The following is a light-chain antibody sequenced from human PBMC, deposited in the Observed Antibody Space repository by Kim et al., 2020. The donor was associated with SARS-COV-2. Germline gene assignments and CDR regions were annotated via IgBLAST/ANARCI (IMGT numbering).Light chain of an antibody. V-gene: IGLV3-19*01. J-gene: IGLJ3*02. Sequence: SSELTQDPAVSVALGQTVRITCQGDGLSTYYAIWYQQKPGQAPILVIYGKNNRPSGIPDRFSASTSGNTGSLTITGAQAEDEADYYCNSRDSSGNHLVFGGGTQLTVL. CDR3: NSRDSSGNHLV. CDR1: GLSTYY. CDR2: GKN.